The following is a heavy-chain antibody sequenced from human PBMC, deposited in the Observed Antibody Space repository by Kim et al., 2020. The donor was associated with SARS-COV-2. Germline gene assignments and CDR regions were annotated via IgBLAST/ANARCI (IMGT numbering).Heavy chain of an antibody. CDR3: AGAPGSDS. D-gene: IGHD3-10*01. Sequence: GGSLRLSCIASGFTFSKHWVNWVRQAPGKGLEWVATIKEDGSEKYYVDSVKGRFTISRDNVKNSLHLQMNSLRAEDTAVYYCAGAPGSDSWGRGTLVTVSS. J-gene: IGHJ5*01. CDR2: IKEDGSEK. CDR1: GFTFSKHW. V-gene: IGHV3-7*04.